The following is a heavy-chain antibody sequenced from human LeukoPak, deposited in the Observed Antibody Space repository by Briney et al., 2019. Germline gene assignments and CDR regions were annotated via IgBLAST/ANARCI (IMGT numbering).Heavy chain of an antibody. V-gene: IGHV3-66*01. CDR1: GFTFSSYW. CDR3: ARAYRGYSSGYAFDI. CDR2: IYSGVTT. Sequence: PGGSLRLSCAASGFTFSSYWMSWVRQAPGKGLEWVSVIYSGVTTYYADSVKGRFTISRDNSKNTLYLQMDSLRAEDTAVYYCARAYRGYSSGYAFDIWGQGTMVTVSS. J-gene: IGHJ3*02. D-gene: IGHD5-18*01.